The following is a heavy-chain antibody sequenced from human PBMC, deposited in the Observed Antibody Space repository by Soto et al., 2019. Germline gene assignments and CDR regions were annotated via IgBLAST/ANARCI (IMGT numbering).Heavy chain of an antibody. CDR1: GFTFSDYY. CDR3: ARVQWPYWYFDL. J-gene: IGHJ2*01. V-gene: IGHV3-11*01. D-gene: IGHD6-19*01. Sequence: QVQLVESGGGLVEPGGALRLSCAASGFTFSDYYMSWIRQTPGKGLECVSYISRSGRTIYYSDSVKGRFTISRDNAKNSLYLQMNSLSAADTAVYYCARVQWPYWYFDLWGRGTLVTVAS. CDR2: ISRSGRTI.